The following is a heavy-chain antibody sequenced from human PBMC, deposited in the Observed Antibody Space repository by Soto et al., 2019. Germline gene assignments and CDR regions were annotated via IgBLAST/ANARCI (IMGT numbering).Heavy chain of an antibody. CDR2: INAGNGNT. CDR1: GYTFTSYA. Sequence: EASVKVSCKASGYTFTSYAMHWVRQAPGQRLEWMGWINAGNGNTKYSQKFQGRVTITRDTSASTAYIELSSLRSEDTAVYYCARDDPVSGSTSPFDYWGQGTLVTSPQ. CDR3: ARDDPVSGSTSPFDY. J-gene: IGHJ4*02. D-gene: IGHD2-2*01. V-gene: IGHV1-3*01.